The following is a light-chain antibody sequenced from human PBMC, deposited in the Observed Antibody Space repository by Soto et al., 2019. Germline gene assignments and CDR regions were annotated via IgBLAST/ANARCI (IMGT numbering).Light chain of an antibody. Sequence: EIVLTQSPATLSLSPGERATLSCRASQSVSSYLAWYQHKPGQAPRLLIYDASNRATGIPARFSGSGSGTDCTLTISSLEPEDFAVYHCLQRSNWPLTFGGGTKVEIK. J-gene: IGKJ4*01. CDR1: QSVSSY. CDR3: LQRSNWPLT. V-gene: IGKV3-11*01. CDR2: DAS.